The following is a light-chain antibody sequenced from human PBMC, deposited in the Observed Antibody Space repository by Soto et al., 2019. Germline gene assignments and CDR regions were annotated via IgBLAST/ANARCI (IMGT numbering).Light chain of an antibody. CDR1: QNISKY. Sequence: DIQMTQSPSSLSASVGDRVTITCRASQNISKYLNWYQQKAGKAPNLLIYSVSTLESWVPSRFSGSGSGTEFTITISSLQTEDFGSSYCQQSYSTMWKFGQGTKVDIK. J-gene: IGKJ1*01. CDR3: QQSYSTMWK. CDR2: SVS. V-gene: IGKV1-39*01.